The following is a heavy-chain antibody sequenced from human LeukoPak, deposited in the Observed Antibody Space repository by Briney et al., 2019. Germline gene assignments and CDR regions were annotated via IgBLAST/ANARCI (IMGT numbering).Heavy chain of an antibody. D-gene: IGHD3-22*01. CDR3: ASLKNYYDSSGYLVTDAFDI. J-gene: IGHJ3*02. CDR1: GYTFTNSG. V-gene: IGHV1-18*01. Sequence: GASVKVSCKASGYTFTNSGISWVRQAPGQGLEWMGWISCYNGNTNYAQKFQGRVTMTTDTSTSTAYMELRSLRSDDTAVYYCASLKNYYDSSGYLVTDAFDIWGQGTMVTVSS. CDR2: ISCYNGNT.